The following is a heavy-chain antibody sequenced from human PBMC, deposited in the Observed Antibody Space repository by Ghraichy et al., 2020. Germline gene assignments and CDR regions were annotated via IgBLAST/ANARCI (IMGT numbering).Heavy chain of an antibody. CDR1: GGSISSSSYY. CDR2: LYYSGST. D-gene: IGHD6-19*01. J-gene: IGHJ5*02. V-gene: IGHV4-39*01. CDR3: ARLGISGSGGRGWFDP. Sequence: SETLSLTCTVSGGSISSSSYYWGWIRQPPGKGLEWLGSLYYSGSTNYNASLKSRVTISVDTSKNQFSLKLSSVTAAATAVYYCARLGISGSGGRGWFDPWGQGTQVTVSS.